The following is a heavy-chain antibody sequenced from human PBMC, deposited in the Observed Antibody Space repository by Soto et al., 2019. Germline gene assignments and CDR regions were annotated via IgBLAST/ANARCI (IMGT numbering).Heavy chain of an antibody. V-gene: IGHV3-48*01. CDR3: ARDTVDVPAALDY. Sequence: PGGCLRLSCAASGFTFSSYSMNWVRQAPGKGLEWVSYISSSSSTIYYADSVKGRFTISRDNAKNSLYLQINSLRAEDTAVYYSARDTVDVPAALDYLGHGTLVPVSS. D-gene: IGHD2-2*01. CDR1: GFTFSSYS. J-gene: IGHJ4*01. CDR2: ISSSSSTI.